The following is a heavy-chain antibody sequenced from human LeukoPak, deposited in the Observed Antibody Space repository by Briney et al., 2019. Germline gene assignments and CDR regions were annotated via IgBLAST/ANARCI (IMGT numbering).Heavy chain of an antibody. Sequence: SETLSLTCTVSGVSISSSSYYWGWIRQPPGKRLEWIGSIFYSGSTFYNPSLKSRVTMSVDTSNNQFSLRLSSVTAADTAVYYCARGGWSLDYWGQGTLVTVSS. D-gene: IGHD6-19*01. CDR3: ARGGWSLDY. V-gene: IGHV4-39*07. CDR2: IFYSGST. CDR1: GVSISSSSYY. J-gene: IGHJ4*02.